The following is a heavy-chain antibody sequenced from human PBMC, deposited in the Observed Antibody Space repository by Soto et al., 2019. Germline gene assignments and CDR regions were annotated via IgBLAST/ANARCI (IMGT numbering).Heavy chain of an antibody. Sequence: PLETLCLTCAVYGGSCGDWGGNWIRQPPGKGLEWIGEASHTGGTNYNPSLESRVTISVDRSRNQLSLKLTSVSAADTAVYYCARSRNLDVSGPGTTVTVSS. J-gene: IGHJ6*02. CDR1: GGSCGDWG. CDR3: ARSRNLDV. V-gene: IGHV4-34*01. CDR2: ASHTGGT. D-gene: IGHD1-1*01.